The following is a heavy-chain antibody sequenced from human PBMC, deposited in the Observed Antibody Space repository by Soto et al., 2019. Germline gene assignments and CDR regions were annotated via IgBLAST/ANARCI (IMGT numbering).Heavy chain of an antibody. V-gene: IGHV1-24*01. Sequence: ASVKVSCKVSGYTLTELSMHWVRQAPGKGLEWMGGFDPEDGETIYAQKCQGRVTMTEDTSTDTAYMELSRLRSEDTAVYYCATSPALNTAMADYYYYYGMDVWVQGPTVTVSS. J-gene: IGHJ6*02. CDR2: FDPEDGET. D-gene: IGHD5-18*01. CDR3: ATSPALNTAMADYYYYYGMDV. CDR1: GYTLTELS.